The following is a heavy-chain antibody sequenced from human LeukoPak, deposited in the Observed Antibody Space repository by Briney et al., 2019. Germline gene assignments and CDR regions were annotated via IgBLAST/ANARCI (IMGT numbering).Heavy chain of an antibody. CDR3: ARRPHCSSTSCSWYFDL. Sequence: GESLKISCKGSGCSFTSYWIGWVRQMPGKGLEWMGIIYPGDSDTRYSPSFQGQVTISADKSISTAYLQWSSLKASDTAMYYCARRPHCSSTSCSWYFDLWGRGTLVTVSS. D-gene: IGHD2-2*01. J-gene: IGHJ2*01. V-gene: IGHV5-51*01. CDR2: IYPGDSDT. CDR1: GCSFTSYW.